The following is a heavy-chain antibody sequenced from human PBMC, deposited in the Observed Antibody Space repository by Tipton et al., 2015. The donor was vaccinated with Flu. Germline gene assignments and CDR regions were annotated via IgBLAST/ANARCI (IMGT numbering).Heavy chain of an antibody. CDR1: GDSINNYY. CDR3: ARVNRGFFDS. V-gene: IGHV4-59*01. Sequence: LRLSCTVSGDSINNYYWSWIRQPPGKGLEWLGYIYYTGSTNYSPSLKSRVTISLDTSENQLSLKLNSMTAADTAVYYCARVNRGFFDSWGQGTLVAVSS. CDR2: IYYTGST. D-gene: IGHD1/OR15-1a*01. J-gene: IGHJ4*02.